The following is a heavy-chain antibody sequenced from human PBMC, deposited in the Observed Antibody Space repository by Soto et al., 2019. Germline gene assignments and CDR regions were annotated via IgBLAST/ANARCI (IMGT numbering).Heavy chain of an antibody. D-gene: IGHD1-26*01. CDR1: GYSFTSYW. CDR2: IYPGDSDT. V-gene: IGHV5-51*01. Sequence: GESLKISCKGSGYSFTSYWIGWVRQMPGKGLEWMGIIYPGDSDTRYSPSFQGQVTISADKSISTAYLQWSSLKASDTAMYYCARRHNFGGSYYYFDYWGQGTLVTVSS. CDR3: ARRHNFGGSYYYFDY. J-gene: IGHJ4*02.